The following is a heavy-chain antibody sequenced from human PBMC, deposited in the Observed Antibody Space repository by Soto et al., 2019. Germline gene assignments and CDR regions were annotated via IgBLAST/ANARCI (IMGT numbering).Heavy chain of an antibody. CDR2: INSSGST. J-gene: IGHJ5*02. CDR1: GASFGTSAYY. Sequence: QLQLLESGPGLVKPSGTRSLSCTVSGASFGTSAYYWGWIRRAPGKGLEWIGSINSSGSTFSNPSLKSRVTISVDTSKNQFSLKLTSVTAAETALYYCSRRAPEGFDPWGQGTLVTVSS. V-gene: IGHV4-39*01. CDR3: SRRAPEGFDP.